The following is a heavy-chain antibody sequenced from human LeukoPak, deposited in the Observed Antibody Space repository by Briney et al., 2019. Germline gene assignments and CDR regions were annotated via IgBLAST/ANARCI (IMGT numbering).Heavy chain of an antibody. CDR3: ARQGDSGGNFFHV. D-gene: IGHD4-23*01. CDR2: IYYSGST. CDR1: GGSISSSSYD. Sequence: PSETLSLTCNVSGGSISSSSYDWAWTRQPPGKGLEWIGSIYYSGSTYYNPSLKSRLTISVDTSKNQFSLNLRSVTAADTAVYYCARQGDSGGNFFHVWGQGALVTVSS. J-gene: IGHJ4*02. V-gene: IGHV4-39*01.